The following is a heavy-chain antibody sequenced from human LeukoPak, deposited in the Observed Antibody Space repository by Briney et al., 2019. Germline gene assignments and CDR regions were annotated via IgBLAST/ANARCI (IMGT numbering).Heavy chain of an antibody. CDR3: ARWPGGSSAFDI. V-gene: IGHV4-39*07. CDR1: GGSVSSSSYY. CDR2: IYYSGST. J-gene: IGHJ3*02. Sequence: SETLSLTCTVSGGSVSSSSYYWSWIRQPPGKGLEWIGSIYYSGSTYYNPSLKSRVTISVDTSKNQFSLKLSSVTAADTAVYYCARWPGGSSAFDIWGQGTMVTVSS. D-gene: IGHD3-16*01.